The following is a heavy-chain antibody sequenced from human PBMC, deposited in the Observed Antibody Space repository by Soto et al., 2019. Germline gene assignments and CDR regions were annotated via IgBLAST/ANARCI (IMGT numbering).Heavy chain of an antibody. J-gene: IGHJ4*02. CDR3: AREMSYYFDS. Sequence: QLPLQESGSGLVKPSQTLVLTCTVSGDSISRDGFSWSWIRQPPGKGLEWIGYIYHSGATYYNPSLRSRVATSVDKSKNQFSLSLASVTAADTAVYYCAREMSYYFDSWGQGTLVTVSS. CDR2: IYHSGAT. CDR1: GDSISRDGFS. V-gene: IGHV4-30-2*01.